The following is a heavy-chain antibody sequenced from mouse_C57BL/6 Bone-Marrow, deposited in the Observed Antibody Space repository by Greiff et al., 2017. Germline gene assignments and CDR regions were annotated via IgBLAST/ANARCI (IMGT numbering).Heavy chain of an antibody. D-gene: IGHD2-5*01. J-gene: IGHJ2*01. V-gene: IGHV5-17*01. CDR1: GFTFSDYG. CDR3: ARPYYSNYGYFDY. Sequence: EVKLVESGGGLVKPGGSLKLSCAASGFTFSDYGMHWVRQAPEKGLEWVAYISSGSSTIYYADTVKGRFTISRDNAKNTLFLQMTSLRSEDTAMYYCARPYYSNYGYFDYWGQGTTLTVPS. CDR2: ISSGSSTI.